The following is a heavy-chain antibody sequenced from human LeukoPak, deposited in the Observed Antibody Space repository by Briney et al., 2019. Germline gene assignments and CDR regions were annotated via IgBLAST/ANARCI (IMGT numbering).Heavy chain of an antibody. Sequence: PGGSLRLSCAASGFTFSSYWMNWVRQAPGKGLEWVAKIKQDGSEKYYVDSVKGRFTISRDNAKNSLYLQMNSLRAEDTAVYYCARVQRIVVVITGLFDYWGQGTLVTVSS. CDR2: IKQDGSEK. CDR1: GFTFSSYW. V-gene: IGHV3-7*01. D-gene: IGHD3-22*01. J-gene: IGHJ4*02. CDR3: ARVQRIVVVITGLFDY.